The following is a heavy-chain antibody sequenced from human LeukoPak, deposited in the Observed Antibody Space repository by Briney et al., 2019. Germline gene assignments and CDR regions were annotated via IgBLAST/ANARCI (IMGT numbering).Heavy chain of an antibody. CDR2: IYSGST. CDR3: ARANGVSPSFCSSTSCYEDSDY. CDR1: GGSISSGDYY. Sequence: SETLSLTCTVSGGSISSGDYYWSWIRQPPGKGLEWIGYIYSGSTYYNPSLKSRVTISVDTSKNQFSLKLSSVTAADTAVYYCARANGVSPSFCSSTSCYEDSDYWGQGTLVTVSS. J-gene: IGHJ4*02. V-gene: IGHV4-30-4*01. D-gene: IGHD2-2*01.